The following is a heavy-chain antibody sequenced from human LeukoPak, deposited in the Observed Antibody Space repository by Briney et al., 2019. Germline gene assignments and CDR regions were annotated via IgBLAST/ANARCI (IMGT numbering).Heavy chain of an antibody. V-gene: IGHV3-48*03. J-gene: IGHJ4*02. CDR1: GFTFSSYE. CDR3: ARGSSSTMIVVVIELDY. Sequence: GGSLRLSCAASGFTFSSYEMNWARPAPGKGLEWGSYISSSGSTIYYADSVKGRFTISRDNAKNSLYLQMNSLRAEDTAVYYCARGSSSTMIVVVIELDYWGQGTLVTVSS. CDR2: ISSSGSTI. D-gene: IGHD3-22*01.